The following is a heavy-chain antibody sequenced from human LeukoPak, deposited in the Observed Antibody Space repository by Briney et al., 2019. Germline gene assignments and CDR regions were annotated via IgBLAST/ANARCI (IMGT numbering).Heavy chain of an antibody. J-gene: IGHJ2*01. CDR1: GGSISSGDYY. CDR2: IYYSGST. D-gene: IGHD2-21*02. Sequence: PSQTLSLTCTVSGGSISSGDYYWSWIRQPPGKGLEWIGYIYYSGSTYYNPSLKSRVTISVDTSKNQFSLKLSSVTAADTAVYYCARDPAYCGGDCHWGYFDLWGRGTLVTVSS. CDR3: ARDPAYCGGDCHWGYFDL. V-gene: IGHV4-30-4*01.